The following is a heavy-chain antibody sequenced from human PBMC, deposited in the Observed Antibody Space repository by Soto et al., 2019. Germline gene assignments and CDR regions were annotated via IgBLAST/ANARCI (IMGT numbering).Heavy chain of an antibody. CDR1: GFTVSSNY. CDR3: ARDDYGEYDAFDI. J-gene: IGHJ3*02. CDR2: IYSGGST. D-gene: IGHD4-17*01. V-gene: IGHV3-66*01. Sequence: GGSLRLSCAASGFTVSSNYMSWVRQAPGKGLEWVSVIYSGGSTYYADSVKGRFTISRDNSKNTLYLQMNSLRAEDTAVYYCARDDYGEYDAFDIRGQGTMVTVSS.